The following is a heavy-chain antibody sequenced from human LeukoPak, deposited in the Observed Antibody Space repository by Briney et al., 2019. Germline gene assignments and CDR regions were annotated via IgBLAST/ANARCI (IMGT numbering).Heavy chain of an antibody. J-gene: IGHJ6*02. CDR2: MNPKNGHT. CDR3: ARDGYSSGWFVYYGMDV. Sequence: GASVKVSCKASGYTFTSYDIDWVRQATGQGLEWMGLMNPKNGHTVYAQRFQGRVTMTTDTSTSTAYMELRSLRSDDTAVYYCARDGYSSGWFVYYGMDVWGQGTTVTVSS. CDR1: GYTFTSYD. V-gene: IGHV1-8*01. D-gene: IGHD6-19*01.